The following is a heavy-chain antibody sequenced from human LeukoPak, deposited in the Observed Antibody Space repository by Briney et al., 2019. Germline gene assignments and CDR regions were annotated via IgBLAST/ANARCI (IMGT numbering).Heavy chain of an antibody. Sequence: GGSLRLSCAASGFTFDDYAMHWVRQAPGKGLDWVSGISWNSGKIGYADSVKGRFTISRDNAKNSLYLQMNSLRAEDTALYYCAKDISSGGTYYYFDYWGQGTLVTVSS. CDR1: GFTFDDYA. CDR2: ISWNSGKI. J-gene: IGHJ4*02. D-gene: IGHD1-26*01. V-gene: IGHV3-9*01. CDR3: AKDISSGGTYYYFDY.